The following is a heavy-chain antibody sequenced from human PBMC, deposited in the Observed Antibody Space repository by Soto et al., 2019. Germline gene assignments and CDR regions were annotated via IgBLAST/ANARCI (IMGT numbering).Heavy chain of an antibody. CDR2: IYYSGQT. J-gene: IGHJ5*02. V-gene: IGHV4-39*01. CDR3: ARHGSS. CDR1: GVSISGSSYY. Sequence: QLQLQESGPGLVKPSETLSLSCSVSGVSISGSSYYWGWIRQPPGKGLEWIGSIYYSGQTYYNPSLKSRVTISVDRSKNQFSLNLTSVTATDTAFYYCARHGSSWGQGTLVTVSS.